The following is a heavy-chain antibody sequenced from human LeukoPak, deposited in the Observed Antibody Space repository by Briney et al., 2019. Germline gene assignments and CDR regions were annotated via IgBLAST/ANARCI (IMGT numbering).Heavy chain of an antibody. J-gene: IGHJ4*02. D-gene: IGHD2-8*01. Sequence: SETLSLTCTVSGGSINSYYWSWIRQPPWKELEFVGCIHYSRSTNYNPSLKSRVTISLDRSNNQFSLILSSVTAADTAVYYCARSGYASGLQWGQGTLVTVSS. V-gene: IGHV4-59*08. CDR2: IHYSRST. CDR3: ARSGYASGLQ. CDR1: GGSINSYY.